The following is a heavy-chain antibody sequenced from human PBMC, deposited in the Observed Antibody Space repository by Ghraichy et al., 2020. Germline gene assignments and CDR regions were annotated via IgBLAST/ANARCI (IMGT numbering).Heavy chain of an antibody. Sequence: SVKVSCKASGGTFSSYAISWVRQAPGQGLEWMGGIIPIFGTANYAQKFQGRVTITADESTSTAYMELSSLRSEDTAVYYCARQGYCSSTSCPDYYYYGMDVWGQGTTVTVSS. CDR3: ARQGYCSSTSCPDYYYYGMDV. CDR1: GGTFSSYA. D-gene: IGHD2-2*01. V-gene: IGHV1-69*13. CDR2: IIPIFGTA. J-gene: IGHJ6*02.